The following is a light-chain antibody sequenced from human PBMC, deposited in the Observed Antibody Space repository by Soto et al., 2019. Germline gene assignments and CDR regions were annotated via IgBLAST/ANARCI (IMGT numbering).Light chain of an antibody. CDR1: SSDVGAYNF. J-gene: IGLJ1*01. V-gene: IGLV2-14*03. CDR2: DVN. CDR3: SSYTSSSTHV. Sequence: QSVLTQPASVSGSPGQSITISCTGTSSDVGAYNFVSWYQQHPGKVPKLMIFDVNRRPSGASDRFSGSKSGNTPSLTISGLQAEDEADYYCSSYTSSSTHVFGSGTKRTVL.